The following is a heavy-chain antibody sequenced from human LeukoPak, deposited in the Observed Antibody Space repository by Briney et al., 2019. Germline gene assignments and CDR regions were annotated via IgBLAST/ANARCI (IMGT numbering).Heavy chain of an antibody. Sequence: PSETLSLTCTVSGGSISSYYWSWIRQPPGKGLEWIGYIYYSGSTNYNPSLKSRVTISVDTSKNQFSLKLSSVTAADTAVYYCAGDFWSGYYGHWGQGTLVTVSS. D-gene: IGHD3-3*01. V-gene: IGHV4-59*03. CDR1: GGSISSYY. CDR3: AGDFWSGYYGH. J-gene: IGHJ4*02. CDR2: IYYSGST.